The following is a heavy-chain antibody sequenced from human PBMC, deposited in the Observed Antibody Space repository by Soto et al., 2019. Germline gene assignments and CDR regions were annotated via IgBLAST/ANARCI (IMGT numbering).Heavy chain of an antibody. CDR3: ARGWGYDSDTYYSAY. J-gene: IGHJ4*02. CDR1: GGGLSVDT. V-gene: IGHV1-69*01. CDR2: ITPIFGTA. Sequence: SLLKGAWKSVGGGLSVDTGSWVRHDNGQGLEWMGGITPIFGTANYAQKFQGRVTITADESTSTAYMELSRLRSEDTAVYYCARGWGYDSDTYYSAYWGQGTLVTVSS. D-gene: IGHD3-22*01.